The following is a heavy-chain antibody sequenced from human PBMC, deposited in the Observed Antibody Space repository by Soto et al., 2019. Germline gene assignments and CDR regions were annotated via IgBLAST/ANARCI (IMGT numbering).Heavy chain of an antibody. D-gene: IGHD6-13*01. CDR3: ASGGSSWNGYYYDYLDV. V-gene: IGHV1-8*01. J-gene: IGHJ6*03. Sequence: ASVKVSCKASGYTFTSYDINWVRQATGQGLEWMGWMNPNSGNTGYAQKFQGRVTMTRNTSISTAYMELSSLRSEDTAVYYCASGGSSWNGYYYDYLDVRRKGTTVPISS. CDR2: MNPNSGNT. CDR1: GYTFTSYD.